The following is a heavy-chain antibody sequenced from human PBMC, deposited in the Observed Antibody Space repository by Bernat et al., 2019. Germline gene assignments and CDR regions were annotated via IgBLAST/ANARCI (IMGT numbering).Heavy chain of an antibody. CDR1: GYTFTSYG. V-gene: IGHV1-18*04. D-gene: IGHD6-13*01. CDR2: ISAYNGNT. CDR3: ARDWRQQLVPNDYYYFDY. Sequence: QVQLVQSGAEVKKPGASVKVSCKASGYTFTSYGISWVRQAPGQGLEWMGWISAYNGNTNYAPKLQGRVTMTTDTSTSTAYMELRSLRSDDTAVYYCARDWRQQLVPNDYYYFDYWGQGTLVTVSS. J-gene: IGHJ4*02.